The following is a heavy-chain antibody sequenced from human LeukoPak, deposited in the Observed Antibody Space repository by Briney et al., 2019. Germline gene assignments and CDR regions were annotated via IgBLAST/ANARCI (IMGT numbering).Heavy chain of an antibody. D-gene: IGHD2-15*01. V-gene: IGHV3-30*04. CDR2: ISYDGSNK. CDR3: ARARYCGGGTCYSRFDY. CDR1: GFTFRRYT. J-gene: IGHJ4*02. Sequence: PGGSLRLSCVGSGFTFRRYTMHWVRQAPGKGLEWVAVISYDGSNKYYADSVKGRFTISRDNSNDTLYLRMDSLRAEDTAVYYCARARYCGGGTCYSRFDYWGQGTLVTVSS.